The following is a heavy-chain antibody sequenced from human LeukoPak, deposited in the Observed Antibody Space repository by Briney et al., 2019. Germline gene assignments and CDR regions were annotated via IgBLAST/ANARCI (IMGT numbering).Heavy chain of an antibody. J-gene: IGHJ5*02. D-gene: IGHD2-2*01. V-gene: IGHV3-48*01. Sequence: GGSLRLSCAASGFTFSSYSMNWVRQAPGKGLEWVSYISSSSSTIYYADSVKGRFTISRDNAKNSLYLQMNSLRAEDTAVYYCARDPDIVVRPAAEPWGQGTLVTVSS. CDR1: GFTFSSYS. CDR2: ISSSSSTI. CDR3: ARDPDIVVRPAAEP.